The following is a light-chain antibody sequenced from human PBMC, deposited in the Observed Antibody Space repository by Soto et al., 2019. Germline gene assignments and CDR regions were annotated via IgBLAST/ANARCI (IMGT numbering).Light chain of an antibody. CDR3: SSYAGSNNLV. CDR1: SSDVGGYNF. Sequence: QSVLTQPRSVSGSPGQSVTISCTGTSSDVGGYNFVSWYQHHPGKAPKLMIYDVTKRPSGVPDRFSGSKSGNTASLTVSGLQGEDEADYYCSSYAGSNNLVFGGGTKLTVL. V-gene: IGLV2-11*01. CDR2: DVT. J-gene: IGLJ2*01.